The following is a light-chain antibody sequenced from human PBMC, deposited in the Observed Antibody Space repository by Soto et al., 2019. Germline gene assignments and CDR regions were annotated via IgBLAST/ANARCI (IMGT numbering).Light chain of an antibody. CDR1: ISYVGAYKY. Sequence: QSALTQPPSASGSPGQSVTISCTGTISYVGAYKYVSWYQQYPGKAPKLMIYEVTKRPSGVPDRFSGSKSGNTASLTVSGLQAEDEADYYCTSYVGNDIWVFGGGTKLIVL. J-gene: IGLJ3*02. CDR3: TSYVGNDIWV. CDR2: EVT. V-gene: IGLV2-8*01.